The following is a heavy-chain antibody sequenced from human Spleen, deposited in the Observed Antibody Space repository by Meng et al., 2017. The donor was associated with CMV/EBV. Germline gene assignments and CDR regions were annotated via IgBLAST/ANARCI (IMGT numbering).Heavy chain of an antibody. Sequence: GSLRLSCTVSGGSVSSGSYYWSWIRQPPGKGLEWIGYIYYSGSTNYNPSLKSRVTISVDTSKNQFSPKLSSVTAADTAVYYCAREGIAARRFDYWGQGTLVTVSS. J-gene: IGHJ4*02. CDR1: GGSVSSGSYY. CDR3: AREGIAARRFDY. V-gene: IGHV4-61*01. CDR2: IYYSGST. D-gene: IGHD6-6*01.